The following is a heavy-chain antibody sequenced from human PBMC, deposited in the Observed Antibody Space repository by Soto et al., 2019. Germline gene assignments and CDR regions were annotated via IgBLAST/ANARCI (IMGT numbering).Heavy chain of an antibody. V-gene: IGHV1-69*13. D-gene: IGHD6-13*01. CDR2: IIPIFGTA. Sequence: SVKVSCKASGGTLSSYAISWVRQAPGQGLEWMGGIIPIFGTANYAQKFQGRVTITADESTSTAYMELSSLRSEDTAVYYCARAGSSSNNVDYWGQGTLVTVSS. J-gene: IGHJ4*02. CDR3: ARAGSSSNNVDY. CDR1: GGTLSSYA.